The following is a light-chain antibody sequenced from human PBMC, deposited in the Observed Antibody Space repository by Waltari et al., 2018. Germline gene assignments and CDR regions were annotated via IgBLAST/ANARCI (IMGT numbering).Light chain of an antibody. J-gene: IGKJ2*01. Sequence: DIQMTQSPSSLSASVGDRVTITCRASQSIKSYLNWYQQKPGKAPKMLIYTASSLSSGVPSRVSGSGSGTDFTLTISSLQPEDFATYFCQQNYNTPPTFGQGTKVEIK. CDR2: TAS. CDR3: QQNYNTPPT. V-gene: IGKV1-39*01. CDR1: QSIKSY.